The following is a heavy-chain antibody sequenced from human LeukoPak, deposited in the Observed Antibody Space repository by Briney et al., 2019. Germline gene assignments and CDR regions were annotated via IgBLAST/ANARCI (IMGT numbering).Heavy chain of an antibody. CDR3: AGRLYGFGP. CDR2: INHSGST. CDR1: GGSFSGYY. Sequence: SETLSLTCAVYGGSFSGYYWSWIRQPPGKGLEWIGEINHSGSTNYNPSLKSRVTISVDTSKSQFSLKLSSVTAADTAVYYCAGRLYGFGPWGQGNLVTVSS. V-gene: IGHV4-34*01. J-gene: IGHJ5*02. D-gene: IGHD3-16*02.